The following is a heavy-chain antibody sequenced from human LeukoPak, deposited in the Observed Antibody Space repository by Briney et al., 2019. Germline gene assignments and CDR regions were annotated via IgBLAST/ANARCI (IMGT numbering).Heavy chain of an antibody. CDR1: GGTFCSYT. D-gene: IGHD5-24*01. CDR3: ARGVEMATITHFDY. V-gene: IGHV1-69*02. Sequence: GASVKVSCKASGGTFCSYTISWVRQAPGQGLEWMGRIIPIFGIANYAQKFQGRVTITADKSTTTSYMELSSLRSEDTAVYYCARGVEMATITHFDYWGQGTLVTVSS. J-gene: IGHJ4*02. CDR2: IIPIFGIA.